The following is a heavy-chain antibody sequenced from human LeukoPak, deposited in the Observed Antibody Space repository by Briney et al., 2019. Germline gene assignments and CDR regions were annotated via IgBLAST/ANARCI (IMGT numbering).Heavy chain of an antibody. J-gene: IGHJ4*02. CDR1: GFTFSDYY. CDR2: ISSSGSTI. Sequence: GGSLRLSCAASGFTFSDYYMSWIRQAPGKGLEWVSYISSSGSTIYYADSVKGRFTISRDNAKNSLYLQMNSLRAEDTAVYYCAPPFYYYDSRVYHPADYWGQGTLVTVSS. V-gene: IGHV3-11*01. D-gene: IGHD3-22*01. CDR3: APPFYYYDSRVYHPADY.